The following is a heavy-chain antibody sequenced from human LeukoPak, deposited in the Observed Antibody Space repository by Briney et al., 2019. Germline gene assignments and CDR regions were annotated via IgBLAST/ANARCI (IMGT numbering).Heavy chain of an antibody. CDR3: ARTTTVTHAFDI. J-gene: IGHJ3*02. D-gene: IGHD4-11*01. CDR1: GVSISSSRYY. Sequence: KALETLSLTCTVSGVSISSSRYYWGWLRQPPGKGLEWIESMYDSGSTYYNPSLRSRVTISVDTSKNQFSLKLSTVTDADTAVYYCARTTTVTHAFDIWGQGTMVTVSS. V-gene: IGHV4-39*01. CDR2: MYDSGST.